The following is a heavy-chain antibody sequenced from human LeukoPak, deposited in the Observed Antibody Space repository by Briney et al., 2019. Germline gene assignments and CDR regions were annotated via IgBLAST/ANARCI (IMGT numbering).Heavy chain of an antibody. CDR1: GFTFSSYA. J-gene: IGHJ4*02. CDR2: ISYDGSNK. D-gene: IGHD3-10*01. Sequence: PGGSLRLSCAASGFTFSSYAMHWVRQAPGKGLEWVAVISYDGSNKYYADSVKGRFTISRDNSKNTLYLQMNSLRAEDTAVYYCARVRRITMVRGVTPPNYWGQGTLVTVSS. CDR3: ARVRRITMVRGVTPPNY. V-gene: IGHV3-30-3*01.